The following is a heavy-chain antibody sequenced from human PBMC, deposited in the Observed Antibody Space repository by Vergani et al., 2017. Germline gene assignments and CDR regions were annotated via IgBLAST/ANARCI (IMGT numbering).Heavy chain of an antibody. D-gene: IGHD3-10*01. Sequence: EKQLVQSGSETKKPGESLKISCQAFGYIFSNFWIGWVRQRPGRGLEWMGIIYPGDSEVKYNPTFRGQVIFSVDTSVNTAYLQWRSLQASDTATYFCASGGNGSENGGALQLWGQGTNITVSS. CDR3: ASGGNGSENGGALQL. J-gene: IGHJ3*01. CDR2: IYPGDSEV. V-gene: IGHV5-51*01. CDR1: GYIFSNFW.